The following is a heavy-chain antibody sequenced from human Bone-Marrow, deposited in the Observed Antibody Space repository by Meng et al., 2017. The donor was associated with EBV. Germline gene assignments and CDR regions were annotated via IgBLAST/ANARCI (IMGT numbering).Heavy chain of an antibody. CDR3: ARDRWELQKAFEY. J-gene: IGHJ4*02. Sequence: QLPEWGTGLLKARGHLSLTFAVSGGPIRSKQWLSWVRQPPGKGLEWSGEFYHSGSTNFNPSLKSRVTLSLDNSKNQFSLKLSSVTAADTAVYYCARDRWELQKAFEYWGQGTLVTVSS. D-gene: IGHD1-26*01. V-gene: IGHV4-4*02. CDR1: GGPIRSKQW. CDR2: FYHSGST.